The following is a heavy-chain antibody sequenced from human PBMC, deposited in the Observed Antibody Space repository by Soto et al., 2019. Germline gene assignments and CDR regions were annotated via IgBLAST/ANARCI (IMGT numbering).Heavy chain of an antibody. D-gene: IGHD3-9*01. CDR3: AKNVWGITIFGGMDV. CDR1: GFTFSSYA. Sequence: GGSLRLSCAASGFTFSSYAMSWVRQAPGKGLEWVSAISGSGGTTYYADSVKGRFTISRDNSKSTLYLQMNSLRAEDTAVYYCAKNVWGITIFGGMDVWGQGTTVTVSS. J-gene: IGHJ6*02. V-gene: IGHV3-23*01. CDR2: ISGSGGTT.